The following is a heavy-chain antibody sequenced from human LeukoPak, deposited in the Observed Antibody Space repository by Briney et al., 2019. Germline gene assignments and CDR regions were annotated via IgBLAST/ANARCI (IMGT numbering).Heavy chain of an antibody. D-gene: IGHD6-19*01. CDR3: VRSPGYSSGWFDY. CDR2: IYYSGST. V-gene: IGHV4-59*08. J-gene: IGHJ5*01. CDR1: GGSISSYY. Sequence: PSETLSLTCTVSGGSISSYYWSWIRQPPGKGLEWIGYIYYSGSTKYNPSLKSRVTISVDASKNQFSLNMCSVPAADTALYYCVRSPGYSSGWFDYWGHGTLVTVSS.